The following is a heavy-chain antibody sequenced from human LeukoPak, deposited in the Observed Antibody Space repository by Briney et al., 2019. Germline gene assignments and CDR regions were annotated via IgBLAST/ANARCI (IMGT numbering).Heavy chain of an antibody. CDR3: AKATGYYDSSADAFDV. CDR2: IKQDGSEK. J-gene: IGHJ3*01. V-gene: IGHV3-7*03. CDR1: GIILSSYW. Sequence: GGSLTLSCAASGIILSSYWMSWVRQAPGKGLEWVANIKQDGSEKWYVDSVKGRFTISRDNAKNSLYLQMNSLRAEDTAVYYCAKATGYYDSSADAFDVWGQGTMVTVSS. D-gene: IGHD3-22*01.